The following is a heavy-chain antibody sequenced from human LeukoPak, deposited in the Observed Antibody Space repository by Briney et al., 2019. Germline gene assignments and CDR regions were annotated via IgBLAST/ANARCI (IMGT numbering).Heavy chain of an antibody. CDR3: GRGLDT. CDR1: GFTFSDYW. D-gene: IGHD3-9*01. Sequence: GGSLRLSCAASGFTFSDYWIYWVRHAPGKGLMCVSRINPGGSYTNYADSVKGRFTISRDNAKNTVLLQTNSLRADETRVYYCGRGLDTWGPGTLVTVSA. CDR2: INPGGSYT. V-gene: IGHV3-74*01. J-gene: IGHJ4*02.